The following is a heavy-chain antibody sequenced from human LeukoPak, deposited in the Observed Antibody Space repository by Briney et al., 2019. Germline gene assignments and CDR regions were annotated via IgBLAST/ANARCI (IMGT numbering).Heavy chain of an antibody. CDR1: GYTFTGYY. CDR2: INPNSGGT. J-gene: IGHJ4*02. Sequence: ASVKVSCKASGYTFTGYYMHWVRQAPGQGLEWMGWINPNSGGTNYAQKLQGRVTMTTDTSTSTAYMELRSLRSDDTAVYYCARDLVSGTWNYGYWGQGTLVTVSS. D-gene: IGHD1-7*01. CDR3: ARDLVSGTWNYGY. V-gene: IGHV1-2*02.